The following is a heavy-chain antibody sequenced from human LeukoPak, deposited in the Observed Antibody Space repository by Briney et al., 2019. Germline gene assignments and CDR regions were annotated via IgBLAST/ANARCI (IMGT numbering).Heavy chain of an antibody. Sequence: PGRSLRLSCAASGFTFSSYAMHWVRQAPGKGLEWVGRIKSKTDGGTTDYAAPVKGRFTISRDDSKNTLYLQMNSLKTEDTAVYYCTTTSSYYDFWSGYPSYYYGMDVWGQGTTVTVSS. CDR3: TTTSSYYDFWSGYPSYYYGMDV. CDR2: IKSKTDGGTT. CDR1: GFTFSSYA. D-gene: IGHD3-3*01. V-gene: IGHV3-15*07. J-gene: IGHJ6*02.